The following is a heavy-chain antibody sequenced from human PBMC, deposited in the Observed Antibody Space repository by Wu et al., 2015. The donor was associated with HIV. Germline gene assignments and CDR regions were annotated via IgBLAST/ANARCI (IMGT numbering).Heavy chain of an antibody. CDR1: GGTFSSYA. J-gene: IGHJ5*02. D-gene: IGHD3-10*01. CDR3: ARERSGNRRVYYYGSGSYYNPSWFDP. CDR2: IIPIFGTA. V-gene: IGHV1-69*13. Sequence: QVQLVQSGAEVKKPGSSVKVSCKASGGTFSSYAISWVRQAPGQGLEWMGRIIPIFGTANYAQKFQGRVTITADESTSTAYMELSSLRSEDTAVYYCARERSGNRRVYYYGSGSYYNPSWFDPWGQGTLVTVSS.